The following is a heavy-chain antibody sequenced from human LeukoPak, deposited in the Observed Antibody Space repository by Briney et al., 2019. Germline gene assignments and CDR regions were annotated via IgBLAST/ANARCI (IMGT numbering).Heavy chain of an antibody. CDR2: IGGSGADT. CDR3: AKSPFDY. Sequence: QPGGSLRLSCAASGVTFSSYAMSWVRRAPGKGLEWVSSIGGSGADTYYADSVRGRVTITRDNSKSTLYLQMNSLRAEDTAVYYCAKSPFDYWGQGTPLTVSS. V-gene: IGHV3-23*01. CDR1: GVTFSSYA. J-gene: IGHJ4*02.